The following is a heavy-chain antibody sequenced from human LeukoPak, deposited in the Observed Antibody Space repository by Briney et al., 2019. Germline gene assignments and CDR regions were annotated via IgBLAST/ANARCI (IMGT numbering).Heavy chain of an antibody. V-gene: IGHV6-1*01. J-gene: IGHJ5*02. CDR3: ARVYCSGGSCSNWFDP. CDR2: TYYRSKWYN. CDR1: GDSVSSNSAA. Sequence: SQTLSLTCAISGDSVSSNSAAWNWIRQSPSRGLEWLGRTYYRSKWYNDYAVSVKSRITINPDTSKNQFSLRLNSVTPEDTAVYYCARVYCSGGSCSNWFDPWGQGTLVTVSS. D-gene: IGHD2-15*01.